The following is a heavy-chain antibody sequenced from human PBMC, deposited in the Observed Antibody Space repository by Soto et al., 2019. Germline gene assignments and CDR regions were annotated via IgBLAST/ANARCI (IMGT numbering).Heavy chain of an antibody. D-gene: IGHD3-9*01. CDR2: IYSSGST. Sequence: SATLDLGWTVASGSVSRYYWNWIRPPAGKGLEWIGRIYSSGSTNYNPSLQSLVTRSVDTSKNQFSLKLNSVTAAGTALYSCARHHYPILTGYSQYYFDHWGQGTLVTVSS. CDR1: SGSVSRYY. CDR3: ARHHYPILTGYSQYYFDH. V-gene: IGHV4-4*07. J-gene: IGHJ4*02.